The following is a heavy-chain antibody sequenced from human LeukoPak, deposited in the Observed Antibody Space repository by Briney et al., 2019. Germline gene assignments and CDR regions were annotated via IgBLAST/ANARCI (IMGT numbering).Heavy chain of an antibody. D-gene: IGHD4-17*01. CDR2: INHSGST. CDR3: ARVDYGDSPGYFDY. Sequence: SETLSLTCAVYGGSFSGYYWSWIRQPPGKGLEWIGEINHSGSTNYNPSLKSRVTISVDKSKNQFSLKLSSVTAADMAVYYCARVDYGDSPGYFDYWGQGTLVTVSS. J-gene: IGHJ4*02. V-gene: IGHV4-34*01. CDR1: GGSFSGYY.